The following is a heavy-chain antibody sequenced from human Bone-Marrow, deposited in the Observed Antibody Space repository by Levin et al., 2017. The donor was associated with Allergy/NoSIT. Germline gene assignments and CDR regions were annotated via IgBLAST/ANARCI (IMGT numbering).Heavy chain of an antibody. CDR2: IIPIFGTA. D-gene: IGHD3-10*01. CDR3: ATPRLNYYGSGSAEKDHYYYGMDV. J-gene: IGHJ6*02. V-gene: IGHV1-69*01. CDR1: GGTFSSYA. Sequence: KISCKASGGTFSSYAISWVRQAPGQGLEWMGGIIPIFGTANYAQKFQGRVTITADESTSTAYMELSSLRSEDTAVYYCATPRLNYYGSGSAEKDHYYYGMDVWGQGTTVTVSS.